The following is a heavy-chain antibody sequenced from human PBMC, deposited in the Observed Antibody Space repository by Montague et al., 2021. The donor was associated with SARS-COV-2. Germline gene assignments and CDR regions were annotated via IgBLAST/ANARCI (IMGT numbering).Heavy chain of an antibody. J-gene: IGHJ6*01. CDR2: IYYSGST. CDR3: ARGGSYSSGWYGVDYYYG. V-gene: IGHV4-31*02. D-gene: IGHD6-19*01. Sequence: IYYSGSTYYNPSLKSRVTISVDTSKNQFSLKLSSVTAADTAVYYCARGGSYSSGWYGVDYYYG.